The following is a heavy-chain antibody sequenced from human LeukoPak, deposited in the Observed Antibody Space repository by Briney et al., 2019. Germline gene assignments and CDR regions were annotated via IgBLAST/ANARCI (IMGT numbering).Heavy chain of an antibody. Sequence: GGSLRLSCAASGFDFSIYTMDWVRQAPGKGLEWVSSITGSGANIHYADSVKGRFTISRDNAKNSLYLQMNSLRDEDTAVYYCARDVRTGSFDYWGQGTLVAVSS. J-gene: IGHJ4*02. CDR1: GFDFSIYT. CDR3: ARDVRTGSFDY. D-gene: IGHD2-8*02. V-gene: IGHV3-48*02. CDR2: ITGSGANI.